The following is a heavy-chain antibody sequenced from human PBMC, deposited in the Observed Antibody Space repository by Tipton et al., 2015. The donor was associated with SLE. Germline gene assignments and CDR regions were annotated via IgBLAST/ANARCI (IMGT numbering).Heavy chain of an antibody. CDR2: IYYSGSA. J-gene: IGHJ5*02. Sequence: TLSLTCTVSGASISSGSYYWSWIRQPAGKGLEWIGYIYYSGSANYNPSLKSRVTISVDTSKNQFSLKLSSVTAADTAVYYCARVIASSGRFDPWGQGTLVTVSS. V-gene: IGHV4-61*09. CDR1: GASISSGSYY. D-gene: IGHD3-22*01. CDR3: ARVIASSGRFDP.